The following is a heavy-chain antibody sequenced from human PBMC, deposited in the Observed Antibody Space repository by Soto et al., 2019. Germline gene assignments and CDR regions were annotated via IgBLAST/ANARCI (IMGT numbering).Heavy chain of an antibody. Sequence: SETLSLTCSVSGGSISRYYWSWIRQPPGKGLEWIGNIYYSGSTNYNPSLKSRVTISVDTPKNQFSLKLSSVTAADTAVYYCAKNWNWGSLVHWGQGIQVT. CDR2: IYYSGST. J-gene: IGHJ4*02. V-gene: IGHV4-59*08. CDR3: AKNWNWGSLVH. D-gene: IGHD7-27*01. CDR1: GGSISRYY.